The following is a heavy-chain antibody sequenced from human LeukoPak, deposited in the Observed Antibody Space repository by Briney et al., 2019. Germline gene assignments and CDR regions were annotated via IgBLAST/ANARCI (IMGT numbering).Heavy chain of an antibody. V-gene: IGHV3-9*01. J-gene: IGHJ3*02. CDR1: GFTFDDYA. CDR2: ISWNSGSI. Sequence: GGSLRLSCAASGFTFDDYAMHWVRQAPGKGLEWLSGISWNSGSIGYADSVKGRFIISRDNAKNSLYLQMNSLRAEDTALYYCAKDITMVQGVIPDAFDIWGQGTMVTVSS. CDR3: AKDITMVQGVIPDAFDI. D-gene: IGHD3-10*01.